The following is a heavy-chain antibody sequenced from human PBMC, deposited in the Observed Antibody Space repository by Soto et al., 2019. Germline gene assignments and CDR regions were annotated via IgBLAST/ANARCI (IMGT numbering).Heavy chain of an antibody. Sequence: QVQLVQSGAEVKKPGSSVKVSCKASGGTFSSYAISWVRQAPGQGLEWMGGIIPIFGTAHYAQKFQGRVTITADESTSTANMELSSLRSEDTAVYYCATQVVQWELLAPNWFVPWGQGTLVTVSS. CDR1: GGTFSSYA. D-gene: IGHD1-26*01. J-gene: IGHJ5*02. V-gene: IGHV1-69*12. CDR3: ATQVVQWELLAPNWFVP. CDR2: IIPIFGTA.